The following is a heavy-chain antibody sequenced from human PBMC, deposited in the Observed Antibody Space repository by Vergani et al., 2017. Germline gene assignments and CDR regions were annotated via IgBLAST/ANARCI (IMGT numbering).Heavy chain of an antibody. V-gene: IGHV4-61*02. CDR1: GGSVSTGSYY. CDR2: IYTGGST. CDR3: ARSYYKCWSGYQDNYGMDV. J-gene: IGHJ6*02. Sequence: QVQLQVSGPGLVKPSQTLSLTCTVSGGSVSTGSYYWSWLRQPAGEGLEWIGRIYTGGSTNYSPALKSRVTISVDTSKNQFSLKLNSVTAADTAVYYCARSYYKCWSGYQDNYGMDVWGRGTTVTVSS. D-gene: IGHD3-3*01.